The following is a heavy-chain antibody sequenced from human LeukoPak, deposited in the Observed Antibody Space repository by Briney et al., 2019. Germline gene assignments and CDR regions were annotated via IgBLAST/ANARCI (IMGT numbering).Heavy chain of an antibody. J-gene: IGHJ4*02. CDR2: INPNNGGT. CDR3: ARDLGTQSIAAAGSTDY. V-gene: IGHV1-2*02. D-gene: IGHD6-13*01. Sequence: ASVKVSCKASGYTFTGYYMHWVRQAPGQGLEWMGWINPNNGGTNYAQKFQSRVTMTRDTSISTAYMELSRLRSDDTAVYYCARDLGTQSIAAAGSTDYWGQGTLVTVSS. CDR1: GYTFTGYY.